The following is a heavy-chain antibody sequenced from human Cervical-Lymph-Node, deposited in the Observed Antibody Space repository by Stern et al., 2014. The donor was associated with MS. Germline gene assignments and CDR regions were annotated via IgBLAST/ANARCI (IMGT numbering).Heavy chain of an antibody. Sequence: VPLVESGPEVKRPGESLKISCQASGYTFTSHWLGGVRQMPRKGLEWIAIIFPGGSDIRYSPSFQGQVTISADKSSSTAYLQWNNLKASDTAIYYCARQRYFDYWGQGTLVTVSS. V-gene: IGHV5-51*01. J-gene: IGHJ4*02. CDR3: ARQRYFDY. CDR1: GYTFTSHW. CDR2: IFPGGSDI.